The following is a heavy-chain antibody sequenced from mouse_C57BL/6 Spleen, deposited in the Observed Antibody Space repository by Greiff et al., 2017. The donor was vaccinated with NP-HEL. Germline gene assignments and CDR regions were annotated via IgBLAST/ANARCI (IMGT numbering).Heavy chain of an antibody. CDR3: TTSHNGY. V-gene: IGHV14-4*01. Sequence: EVQLQESGAELVRPGASVKLSCTASGFNIKDDYMHWVKQRPEQGLEWIGWIDPENGDTEYASKFQGKATITADTSSNTAYLQLSSLTSEDTAVYYCTTSHNGYWGQGTTLTVSS. CDR1: GFNIKDDY. CDR2: IDPENGDT. J-gene: IGHJ2*01.